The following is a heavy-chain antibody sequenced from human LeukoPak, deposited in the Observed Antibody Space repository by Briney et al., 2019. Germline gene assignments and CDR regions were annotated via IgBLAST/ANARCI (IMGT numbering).Heavy chain of an antibody. CDR2: INPNSGGT. J-gene: IGHJ4*02. CDR1: GYTFTGYY. V-gene: IGHV1-2*02. CDR3: ARVYYGSGSYYNDY. D-gene: IGHD3-10*01. Sequence: GASVKVSCKASGYTFTGYYMHWVRQAPGQGLEWMGWINPNSGGTNYAQKFQGRVTMTRDTSISTAYMELSGLRSDDTAVYYCARVYYGSGSYYNDYWGQGTLVTVSS.